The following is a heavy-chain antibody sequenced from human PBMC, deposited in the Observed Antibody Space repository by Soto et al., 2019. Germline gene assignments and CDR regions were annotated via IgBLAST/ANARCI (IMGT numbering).Heavy chain of an antibody. CDR3: ARGYYSSGYYYLEWFDP. Sequence: GASVKVSCKASGYTFTSYDINWVRQATGQGLEWMGWMNPNSGNTGYAQKFQGRVTMTRNTSISTAYMELSSLRSEDTAVYYCARGYYSSGYYYLEWFDPWAQGTLVTFSS. D-gene: IGHD3-22*01. CDR2: MNPNSGNT. V-gene: IGHV1-8*01. J-gene: IGHJ5*02. CDR1: GYTFTSYD.